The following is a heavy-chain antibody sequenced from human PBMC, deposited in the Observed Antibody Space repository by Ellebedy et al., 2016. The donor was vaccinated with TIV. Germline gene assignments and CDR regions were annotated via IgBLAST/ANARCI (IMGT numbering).Heavy chain of an antibody. D-gene: IGHD5-18*01. V-gene: IGHV3-30*03. J-gene: IGHJ4*02. CDR1: GFTFSSYA. CDR2: ISYDGSNE. Sequence: GESLKISCAASGFTFSSYAMHWVRQAPGKGLECVAVISYDGSNEYYAASVKGRFTISRDNSKNTVFLQMNSLRTEDTAVYYCARALRPMTRVDTAAYWGRGTLVTVSS. CDR3: ARALRPMTRVDTAAY.